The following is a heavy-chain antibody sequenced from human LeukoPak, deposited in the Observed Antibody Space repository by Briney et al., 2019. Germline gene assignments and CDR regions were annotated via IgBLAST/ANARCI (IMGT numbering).Heavy chain of an antibody. CDR2: INSDGSRT. Sequence: GGSLRLSCAASGFTFSSYWMHWVRQAPGKGLVWVSRINSDGSRTTYADSVKGRFTISRDNAKNSLYLQMNSLRAEDTAVYYCARVGSGWHTDPPFDYWGQGTLVTVSS. CDR3: ARVGSGWHTDPPFDY. CDR1: GFTFSSYW. D-gene: IGHD6-19*01. J-gene: IGHJ4*02. V-gene: IGHV3-74*03.